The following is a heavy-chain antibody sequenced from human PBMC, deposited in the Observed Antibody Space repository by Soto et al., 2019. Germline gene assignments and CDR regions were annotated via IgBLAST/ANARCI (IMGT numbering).Heavy chain of an antibody. J-gene: IGHJ6*02. CDR2: ISGSGGST. CDR1: GFTFSSYA. Sequence: GSLRLSCAASGFTFSSYAMSWVRQAPGKGLEWVSAISGSGGSTYYADSVKGRFTISRDNSKNTLYLQMNSLRAEDTAVYYCAKGGSGSLMSPYGMDVWGQGTTVTVSS. V-gene: IGHV3-23*01. CDR3: AKGGSGSLMSPYGMDV. D-gene: IGHD1-26*01.